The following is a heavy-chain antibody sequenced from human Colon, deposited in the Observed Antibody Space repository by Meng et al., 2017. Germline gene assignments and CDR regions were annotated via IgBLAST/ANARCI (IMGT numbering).Heavy chain of an antibody. CDR3: ARGRYSGYLP. V-gene: IGHV4-34*01. D-gene: IGHD5-12*01. CDR2: INHSGST. Sequence: QLQLQRWGAGLLKPSATLSLTCVVYGGSFSGYYWSWIRQPPGKGLEWIGEINHSGSTNYNPSLKSRVTISVDTSKNQFSLKLSSVTAADTAVYYCARGRYSGYLPWGQGTLVTVSS. CDR1: GGSFSGYY. J-gene: IGHJ5*02.